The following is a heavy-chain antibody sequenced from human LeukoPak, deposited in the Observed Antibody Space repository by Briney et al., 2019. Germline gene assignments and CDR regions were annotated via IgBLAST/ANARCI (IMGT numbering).Heavy chain of an antibody. J-gene: IGHJ3*02. CDR2: ISGSGGST. V-gene: IGHV3-23*01. Sequence: GGSLRLSCAASGFTFSSYAMSWVRQAPGKGLEWVSAISGSGGSTYYADSVKGRFTISRDNSKNTLYLQMNGLRAEDTAVYYCAKGPAGCSGGSCYDAFDIWGQGTMVTVSS. D-gene: IGHD2-15*01. CDR1: GFTFSSYA. CDR3: AKGPAGCSGGSCYDAFDI.